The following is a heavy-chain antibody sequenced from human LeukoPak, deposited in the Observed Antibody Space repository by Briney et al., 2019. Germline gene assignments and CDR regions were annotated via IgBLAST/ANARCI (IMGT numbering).Heavy chain of an antibody. CDR2: ISGSGGST. CDR3: AKFRDGSPDRFGY. D-gene: IGHD1-26*01. V-gene: IGHV3-23*01. Sequence: GGSLRLACAASGFTFSSYAMSWVRQAPGKGLEWVSAISGSGGSTYYADSVKGRVTISRDNSKNTLYLQVRSLRAEDRVVFLCAKFRDGSPDRFGYWGQGTQFPSPQ. J-gene: IGHJ4*02. CDR1: GFTFSSYA.